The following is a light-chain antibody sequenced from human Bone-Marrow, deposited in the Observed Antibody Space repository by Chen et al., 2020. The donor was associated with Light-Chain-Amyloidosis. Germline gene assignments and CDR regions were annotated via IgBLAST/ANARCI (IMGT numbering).Light chain of an antibody. CDR2: EDN. J-gene: IGLJ3*02. V-gene: IGLV2-23*01. Sequence: QSALTQPASVSGAPGQSMTISCTGTSSHAGSYKFVSWYQQQPGKVPKLLIYEDNKRPPGIPNLFSVSQSGTTASLTIFGLQTDDEANYYCFSYGSGSDCMFGGWTNLTVL. CDR1: SSHAGSYKF. CDR3: FSYGSGSDCM.